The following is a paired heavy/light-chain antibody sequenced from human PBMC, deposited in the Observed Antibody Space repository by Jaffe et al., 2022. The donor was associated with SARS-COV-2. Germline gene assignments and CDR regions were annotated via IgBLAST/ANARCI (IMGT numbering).Heavy chain of an antibody. J-gene: IGHJ3*01. CDR3: ARWAGGYVDGFDV. D-gene: IGHD1-26*01. V-gene: IGHV3-21*02. CDR1: GFTFGTYT. Sequence: EAQLEESGGGLVKPGGSLRLSCVGSGFTFGTYTLNWVRQAPGKGLQWVASISSSSFFKYYVDSVEGRFTISRDNDKNSVYLQMNSLRVDDTAVYYCARWAGGYVDGFDVWGQGTTVTVS. CDR2: ISSSSFFK.
Light chain of an antibody. CDR2: AEG. J-gene: IGLJ3*02. V-gene: IGLV3-21*02. Sequence: SYVLTQAASVSVAPGQTAKITCGGTNIGAKYVHWYQQKPGQAPLLVVYAEGDRPSGIPDRFSASNSGDTATLSISRVEAGDEADYYCQVRDGSTDHPVFGGGTKLTVL. CDR1: NIGAKY. CDR3: QVRDGSTDHPV.